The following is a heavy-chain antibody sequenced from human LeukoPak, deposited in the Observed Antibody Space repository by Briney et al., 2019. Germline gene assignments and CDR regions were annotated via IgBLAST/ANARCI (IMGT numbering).Heavy chain of an antibody. Sequence: SLGTLSGDAISSVPQAPGQGVEWMGRIITTLGIANSAPTFQGRVTFTEEKSRRTAYIEVSSLRSEAPAVYYFARERSARRGWFDPWGQGTLVTVS. CDR2: IITTLGIA. CDR1: LGTLSGDA. CDR3: ARERSARRGWFDP. J-gene: IGHJ5*02. V-gene: IGHV1-69*04. D-gene: IGHD6-6*01.